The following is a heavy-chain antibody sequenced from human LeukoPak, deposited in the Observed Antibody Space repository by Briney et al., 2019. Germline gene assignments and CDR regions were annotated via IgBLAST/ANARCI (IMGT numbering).Heavy chain of an antibody. CDR3: ARHRKYYDILTGYYEGAFDI. J-gene: IGHJ3*02. CDR1: GGSISSSSCY. V-gene: IGHV4-39*01. D-gene: IGHD3-9*01. CDR2: IYYSGST. Sequence: PSETLSLTCTVSGGSISSSSCYWGWIRQPPGKGLEWIGSIYYSGSTYYNPSLKSRVTISVDTSKNQFSLKLSSVTAADTAVYYCARHRKYYDILTGYYEGAFDIWGQGTMVTVSS.